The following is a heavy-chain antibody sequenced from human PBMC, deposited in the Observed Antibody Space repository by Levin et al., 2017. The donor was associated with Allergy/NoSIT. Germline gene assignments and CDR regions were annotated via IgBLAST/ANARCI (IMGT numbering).Heavy chain of an antibody. CDR2: TRNKANSYTT. CDR3: VREGQTGYGDEPGWVDA. CDR1: GFTFSDHD. J-gene: IGHJ5*02. D-gene: IGHD4-17*01. V-gene: IGHV3-72*01. Sequence: GGSLRLSCAASGFTFSDHDMDWVRQAPGKGLEWVGRTRNKANSYTTEYAASLKGRFTISRDDSQKSLYLQVNSLRTEDTAVYYGVREGQTGYGDEPGWVDAWGQGTLVTVSA.